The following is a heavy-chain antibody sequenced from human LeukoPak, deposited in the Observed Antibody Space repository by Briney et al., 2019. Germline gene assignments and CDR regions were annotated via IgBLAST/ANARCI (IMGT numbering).Heavy chain of an antibody. CDR1: SGSISSFF. V-gene: IGHV4-59*01. CDR3: ARSRGGYGDYGSWFDP. CDR2: THESGTT. J-gene: IGHJ5*02. D-gene: IGHD4-17*01. Sequence: PSETLSLTCTVSSGSISSFFWNWIRQPPGKGLEWIAFTHESGTTNYNPSLKSRVTMSLDTSKNQFSLRLSSVTTADTAFYYCARSRGGYGDYGSWFDPWGQGTLVTVSS.